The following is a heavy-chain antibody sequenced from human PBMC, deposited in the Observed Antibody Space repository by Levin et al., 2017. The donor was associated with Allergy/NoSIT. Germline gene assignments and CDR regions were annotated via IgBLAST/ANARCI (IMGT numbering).Heavy chain of an antibody. D-gene: IGHD2-2*01. CDR2: ISYDGSNK. V-gene: IGHV3-30*18. CDR1: GFTFRSYG. CDR3: AKDRMYCSSTSCYYSRGYYYYYGMDV. J-gene: IGHJ6*02. Sequence: LSLPCAASGFTFRSYGMHWVRQAPGKGLEWVAVISYDGSNKYYADSVKGRFTISRDNSKNTLYLQMNSLRAEDTAVYYCAKDRMYCSSTSCYYSRGYYYYYGMDVWGQGTTVTVSS.